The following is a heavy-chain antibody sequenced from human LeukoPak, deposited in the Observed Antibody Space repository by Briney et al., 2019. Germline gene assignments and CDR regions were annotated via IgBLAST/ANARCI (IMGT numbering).Heavy chain of an antibody. CDR1: GGSISSGSHY. V-gene: IGHV4-61*02. Sequence: PSETLSLTCTVSGGSISSGSHYWSWIRQPAGKGLEWIGRIYTSGSTHYIPSLKSRVTISVDTSKNQFSLKLSSVTAADTAVYYCAREGEATMDYWGQGTLVTVPS. D-gene: IGHD5-12*01. CDR2: IYTSGST. CDR3: AREGEATMDY. J-gene: IGHJ4*02.